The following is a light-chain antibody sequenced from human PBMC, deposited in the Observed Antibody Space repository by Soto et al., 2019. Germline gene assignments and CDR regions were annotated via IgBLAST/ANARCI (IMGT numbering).Light chain of an antibody. J-gene: IGLJ1*01. Sequence: QSALPQPASVSGSPGQSITIPCTGTNSDVGAYNYVSWYQHHPGKAPKLMIYEVFTRSSVVSSRFSGSKSGSTASLTISGLQAEDEADYYCTSYTTPNTLYVFGTGTKLTVL. V-gene: IGLV2-14*01. CDR1: NSDVGAYNY. CDR3: TSYTTPNTLYV. CDR2: EVF.